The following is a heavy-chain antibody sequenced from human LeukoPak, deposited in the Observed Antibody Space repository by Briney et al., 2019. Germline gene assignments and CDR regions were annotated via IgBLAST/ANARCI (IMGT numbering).Heavy chain of an antibody. D-gene: IGHD1-1*01. V-gene: IGHV3-15*01. J-gene: IGHJ4*02. CDR3: TTEFIQLFDH. CDR1: GFSFSNAW. Sequence: GGSLRLSCAASGFSFSNAWMSWVRQAPGKGLEWVGRIRSKTDGGTTDYAVPEKGRFTISRDDSKNTLYLQMRSLKTEDTAVYYCTTEFIQLFDHWGQGTLVTVSS. CDR2: IRSKTDGGTT.